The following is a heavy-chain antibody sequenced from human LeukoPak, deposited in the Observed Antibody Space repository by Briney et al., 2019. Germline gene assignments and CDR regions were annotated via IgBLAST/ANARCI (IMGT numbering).Heavy chain of an antibody. CDR1: GGSISSSSYY. Sequence: PSETLSLTCTVSGGSISSSSYYWGWIRQPPGKGLEWIGSIYYSGSTYYNPSLKSRVTISVDTSKNQFSLKLSSVTAADTAVYYCARTSGIHYSSGWRQYYFDYWGQGTLVTVSS. D-gene: IGHD6-19*01. CDR3: ARTSGIHYSSGWRQYYFDY. J-gene: IGHJ4*02. V-gene: IGHV4-39*07. CDR2: IYYSGST.